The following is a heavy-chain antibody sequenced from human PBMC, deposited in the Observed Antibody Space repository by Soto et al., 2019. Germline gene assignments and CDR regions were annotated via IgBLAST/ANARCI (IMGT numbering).Heavy chain of an antibody. CDR1: GFTVSSNY. CDR2: IYSGGST. V-gene: IGHV3-53*04. CDR3: ARVTPLGYFDWYDAFDI. J-gene: IGHJ3*02. D-gene: IGHD3-9*01. Sequence: PGGSLRLSCAASGFTVSSNYMSWVRQAPGKGLEWVSVIYSGGSTYYADSVKGRFTISRHNSKNTLYLQMNSLRAEDTAVYYCARVTPLGYFDWYDAFDIWGQGTMVTVSS.